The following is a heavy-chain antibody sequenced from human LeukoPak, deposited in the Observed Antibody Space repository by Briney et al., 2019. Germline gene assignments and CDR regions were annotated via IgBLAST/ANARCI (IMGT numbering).Heavy chain of an antibody. V-gene: IGHV4-34*01. CDR2: INHSGST. CDR1: GGSFSGYY. Sequence: SETLSLTCAVYGGSFSGYYWGWIRQPPGKGLEWNGEINHSGSTNYNPSLKSRVTISVDTSKNQFSLKLSSVTAADTAVYYCARGSDCSSTSCEVTMVRGVITFFDYWGQGTLVTVSS. J-gene: IGHJ4*02. CDR3: ARGSDCSSTSCEVTMVRGVITFFDY. D-gene: IGHD3-10*01.